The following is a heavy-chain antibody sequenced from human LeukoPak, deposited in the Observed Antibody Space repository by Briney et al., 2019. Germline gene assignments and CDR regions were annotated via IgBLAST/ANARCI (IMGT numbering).Heavy chain of an antibody. V-gene: IGHV3-66*01. CDR2: IYSGRGT. D-gene: IGHD2-15*01. J-gene: IGHJ5*02. CDR1: GFTVSSNY. CDR3: ARDHFRGRIVVVVRLNWFDP. Sequence: GGSLRLSCAASGFTVSSNYMSWVRQAPGKGLEWVSVIYSGRGTNYADSVKGRFTISRDNSKNTLYLQMNSLRAEDTAVYYCARDHFRGRIVVVVRLNWFDPWGQGTLVTVSS.